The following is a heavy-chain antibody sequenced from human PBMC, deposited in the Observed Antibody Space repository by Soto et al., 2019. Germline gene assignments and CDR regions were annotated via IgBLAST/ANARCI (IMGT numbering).Heavy chain of an antibody. CDR1: GYTFTSYG. J-gene: IGHJ3*02. CDR3: ARGGWGGITYDILTGLCFDI. CDR2: ISAYNGNT. V-gene: IGHV1-18*04. Sequence: QVQLVQSGAEVKKPGASVKVSCKASGYTFTSYGISWVRQAPGQGLEWMGWISAYNGNTNYAQKLQGRVTMTTDTSTSSAYMELRSLRSDDTAVYYCARGGWGGITYDILTGLCFDIWGQGTMVTVSS. D-gene: IGHD3-9*01.